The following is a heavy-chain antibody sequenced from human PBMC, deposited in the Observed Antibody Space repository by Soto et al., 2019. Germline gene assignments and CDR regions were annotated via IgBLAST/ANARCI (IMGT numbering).Heavy chain of an antibody. J-gene: IGHJ5*02. V-gene: IGHV4-59*01. CDR3: ARVRSTTVLANWFDP. CDR1: GGSISSYY. Sequence: PSETLSLTCTVSGGSISSYYWSWIRQPPGKGLEWIGYIYYSGSTNYNPSLKSRVTISVDTSKNQFSLKLSSVTAADTAVYYCARVRSTTVLANWFDPWGPGSMLTLSS. D-gene: IGHD5-12*01. CDR2: IYYSGST.